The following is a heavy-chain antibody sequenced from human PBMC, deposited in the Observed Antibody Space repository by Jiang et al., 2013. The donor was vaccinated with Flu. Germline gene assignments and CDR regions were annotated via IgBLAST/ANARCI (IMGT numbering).Heavy chain of an antibody. CDR3: AREGGSSSGWNYYFDY. J-gene: IGHJ4*02. Sequence: GSGLVKPSQTLSLTCTVSGGSISSGGYYWSWIRQHPGKGLEWIGYIYYSGSTYYNPSLKSRVTISVDTSKNQFSLKLSSVTAADTAVYYCAREGGSSSGWNYYFDYWGQGTLVTVSS. CDR1: GGSISSGGYY. CDR2: IYYSGST. D-gene: IGHD6-19*01. V-gene: IGHV4-31*03.